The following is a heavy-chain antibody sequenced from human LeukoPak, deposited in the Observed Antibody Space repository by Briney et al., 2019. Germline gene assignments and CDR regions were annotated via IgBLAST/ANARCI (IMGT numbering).Heavy chain of an antibody. D-gene: IGHD2-15*01. CDR1: GFTFNIYG. Sequence: GGSLRLSCAASGFTFNIYGMHWVRQAPGKGLEWVAVIWYDGSEKYYVDSVKGRFTVSRDNSKTTVYLQMNSLRVEDTAVYYCARDRGWPAVHFDLWGQGTLVTVSS. V-gene: IGHV3-33*08. J-gene: IGHJ4*02. CDR2: IWYDGSEK. CDR3: ARDRGWPAVHFDL.